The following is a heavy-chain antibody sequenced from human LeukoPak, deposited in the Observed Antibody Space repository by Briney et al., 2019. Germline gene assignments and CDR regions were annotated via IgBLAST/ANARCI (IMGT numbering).Heavy chain of an antibody. D-gene: IGHD2-15*01. V-gene: IGHV5-51*01. J-gene: IGHJ3*02. CDR3: ARHNDLGYCSGGSCFDLDSDAFDI. CDR1: GYSFTSYW. CDR2: IYPGDSDT. Sequence: GESLKISCKGSGYSFTSYWIGWVRQMPGKGLEWMGIIYPGDSDTRYSPSFQGQVTTSADKSISTAYLQWSSLKASDTAMYYCARHNDLGYCSGGSCFDLDSDAFDIWGQGTMVTVSS.